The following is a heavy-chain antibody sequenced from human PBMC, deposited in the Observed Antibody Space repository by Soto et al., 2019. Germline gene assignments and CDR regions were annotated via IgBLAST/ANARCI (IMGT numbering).Heavy chain of an antibody. V-gene: IGHV4-31*03. CDR1: GGSISSGGYY. CDR3: AREFAYCGGDCYHGHFDY. D-gene: IGHD2-21*02. Sequence: TLSLTCTVSGGSISSGGYYWSWIRQHPGKGLEWIGYIYYSGSTYYNPSLKSRVTISVDTSKNQFSLKLSSVTAADTAVYYCAREFAYCGGDCYHGHFDYWGQGTLVTVSS. J-gene: IGHJ4*02. CDR2: IYYSGST.